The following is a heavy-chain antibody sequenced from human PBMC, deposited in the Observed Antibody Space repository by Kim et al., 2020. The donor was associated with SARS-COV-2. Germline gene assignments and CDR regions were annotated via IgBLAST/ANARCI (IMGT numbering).Heavy chain of an antibody. Sequence: GGSLRLSCAASGFTFSSYSMNWVRQAPGKGLEWVSSISSSSSYIYYADSVKGRFTISRDNAKNSLYLQMNSLRAEDTAVYYCARDDSRRPPDYWGQGTLVTVSS. J-gene: IGHJ4*02. CDR1: GFTFSSYS. D-gene: IGHD6-13*01. V-gene: IGHV3-21*01. CDR3: ARDDSRRPPDY. CDR2: ISSSSSYI.